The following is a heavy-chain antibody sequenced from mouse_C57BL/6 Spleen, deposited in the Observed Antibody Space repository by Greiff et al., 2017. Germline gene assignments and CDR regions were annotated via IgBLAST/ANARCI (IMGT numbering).Heavy chain of an antibody. V-gene: IGHV1-7*01. D-gene: IGHD3-2*02. J-gene: IGHJ2*01. Sequence: VQLQESGAELAKPGASVKLSCKASGYTFTSYWMHWVKQRPGQGLEWIGYINPSSGYTKYNQKFKDKATLTAYKSSSTAYMQLSSLTYEDSAFYDCAKTAQALYLDYWGQGTTLTVSS. CDR1: GYTFTSYW. CDR2: INPSSGYT. CDR3: AKTAQALYLDY.